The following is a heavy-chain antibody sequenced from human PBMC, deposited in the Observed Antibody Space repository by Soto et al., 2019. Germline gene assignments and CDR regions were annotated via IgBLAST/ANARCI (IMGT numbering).Heavy chain of an antibody. D-gene: IGHD6-6*01. CDR1: GGTFSSCA. J-gene: IGHJ6*02. CDR2: IIPIFGTA. V-gene: IGHV1-69*13. Sequence: ASVQVSFKASGGTFSSCAVSWVRQAPVQGLEWMGGIIPIFGTANYAQKFQGRVTITADESTSTAYMELSSLRSEDTAVYYCARDEHYVAARPIGSYYYYGMDVGGQGTTVTVSS. CDR3: ARDEHYVAARPIGSYYYYGMDV.